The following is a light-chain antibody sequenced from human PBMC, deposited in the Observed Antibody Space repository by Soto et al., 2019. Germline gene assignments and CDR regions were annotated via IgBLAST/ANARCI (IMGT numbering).Light chain of an antibody. J-gene: IGKJ3*01. CDR3: HQYGRPPLT. CDR2: GAS. V-gene: IGKV3-20*01. CDR1: QTVTSSY. Sequence: ELVLTQSPGTLSLSPGERVTLTCRASQTVTSSYLAWYQQKPRQDPRLLMYGASTMATGIPDRLSGGGSGRDFSLPISSLVTEDFAVYYCHQYGRPPLTLGPGTKVHIK.